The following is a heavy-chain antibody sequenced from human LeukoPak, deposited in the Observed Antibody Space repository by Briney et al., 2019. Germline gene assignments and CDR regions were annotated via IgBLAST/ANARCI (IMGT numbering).Heavy chain of an antibody. CDR1: GFTLSSYA. J-gene: IGHJ4*02. CDR3: ARVEGWYFDY. Sequence: GSLRLFWAASGFTLSSYAMHWVRQASGQGLGWVAVISYDGSNKYYADSVKGRFTISRDNSKNTLYLQMNSLRAEDTAVYYCARVEGWYFDYWGQGTLVTVSS. V-gene: IGHV3-30*16. CDR2: ISYDGSNK. D-gene: IGHD3-3*01.